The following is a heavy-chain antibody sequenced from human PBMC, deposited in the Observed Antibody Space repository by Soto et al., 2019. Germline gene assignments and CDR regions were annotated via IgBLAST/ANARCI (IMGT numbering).Heavy chain of an antibody. CDR3: AKSYCGGDCYAIGF. CDR2: ISGSGGST. CDR1: GFTFSSYA. J-gene: IGHJ4*02. Sequence: GGSLRLSCAGSGFTFSSYAMSWVRQAPGKGLEWVSGISGSGGSTYYADSVKGRFTISRDNSKNTLYLQMNSLRAEDTAVYYCAKSYCGGDCYAIGFWGQGTLVTVSS. D-gene: IGHD2-21*02. V-gene: IGHV3-23*01.